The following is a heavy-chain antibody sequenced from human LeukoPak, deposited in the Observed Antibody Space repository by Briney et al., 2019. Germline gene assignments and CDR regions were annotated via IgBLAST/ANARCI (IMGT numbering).Heavy chain of an antibody. D-gene: IGHD4-17*01. J-gene: IGHJ4*02. Sequence: GESLKISCKGSGYKFTSSWIARVRQMPGKGLEWVGIIYPVDSDTMYSPSFQGQVTISADKSTSSAFLQWSSLRASDTAMYYCARSVRMATVTMFDNWGQGTLVTVSS. CDR3: ARSVRMATVTMFDN. CDR2: IYPVDSDT. V-gene: IGHV5-51*01. CDR1: GYKFTSSW.